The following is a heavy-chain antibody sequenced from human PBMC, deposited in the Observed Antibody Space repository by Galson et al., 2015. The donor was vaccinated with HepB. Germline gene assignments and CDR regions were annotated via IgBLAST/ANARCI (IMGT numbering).Heavy chain of an antibody. V-gene: IGHV4-30-4*01. D-gene: IGHD5-18*01. CDR3: ARGRGSSYGVYDH. Sequence: TLSLTCAVPGGSITGDEYYWSWIRQPPGKALEWIGYIYNSASTSYNPSLKRRLHMSGDTSKNQFSLNLTPVTAADTAIYYCARGRGSSYGVYDHWGLGTLVTVSS. CDR1: GGSITGDEYY. CDR2: IYNSAST. J-gene: IGHJ4*02.